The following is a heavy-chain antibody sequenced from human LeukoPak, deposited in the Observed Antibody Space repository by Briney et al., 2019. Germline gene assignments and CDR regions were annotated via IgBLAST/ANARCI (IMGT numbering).Heavy chain of an antibody. CDR3: AKDRGSSWYYYYYGMDV. V-gene: IGHV3-30-3*01. CDR1: GFTFNRYA. D-gene: IGHD6-13*01. Sequence: GGSLRLSCAASGFTFNRYAMHWVRQAPGKGLEWMAVVSYDGSNKYYGDSVKGRFTISRDNSKNTLYLQMNSLRAEDTAVYYCAKDRGSSWYYYYYGMDVWGQGTTVTVSS. J-gene: IGHJ6*02. CDR2: VSYDGSNK.